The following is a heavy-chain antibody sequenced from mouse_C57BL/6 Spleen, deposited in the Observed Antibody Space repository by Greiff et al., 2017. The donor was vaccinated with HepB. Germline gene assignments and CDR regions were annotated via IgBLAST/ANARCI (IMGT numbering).Heavy chain of an antibody. J-gene: IGHJ2*01. V-gene: IGHV1-69*01. CDR2: IDPSDSYT. CDR1: GYTFTSYW. CDR3: ARWNFGYFDY. Sequence: VQLQQPGAELVMPGASVKLSCKASGYTFTSYWMHWVKQRPGQGLEWIGEIDPSDSYTNYNQKCKGKSTLTVDKSSSTAYMQLSSLTSEDSAVYYCARWNFGYFDYWGQGTTLTVSS.